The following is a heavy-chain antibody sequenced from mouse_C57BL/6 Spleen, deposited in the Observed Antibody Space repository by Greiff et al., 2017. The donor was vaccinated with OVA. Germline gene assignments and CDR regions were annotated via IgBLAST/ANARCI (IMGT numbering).Heavy chain of an antibody. D-gene: IGHD2-5*01. CDR1: GYTFTSYW. Sequence: VQVVESGAELAKPGASVKLSCKASGYTFTSYWMHWVKQRPGQGLEWIGYINPSSGYTKYNQKFKDKATLTADKSSSTAYMQLSSLTYEDSAVYYFAREGEKKYSNPDWYFDVWGTGTTVTVSS. CDR3: AREGEKKYSNPDWYFDV. J-gene: IGHJ1*03. V-gene: IGHV1-7*01. CDR2: INPSSGYT.